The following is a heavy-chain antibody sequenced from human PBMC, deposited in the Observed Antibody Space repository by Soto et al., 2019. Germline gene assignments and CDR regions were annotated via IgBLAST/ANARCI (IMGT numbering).Heavy chain of an antibody. CDR2: IWYDGSNK. D-gene: IGHD2-2*01. CDR1: GFTFSSYG. Sequence: QVQLVESGGGVVQPGRSLRLSCAASGFTFSSYGMHWVRQAPGKGLEWVAVIWYDGSNKYYADSVKGRFTISRDNSKNPLYLQMNSLRAEDTAVYYCARAPYCSSTSCQKYYYYYYYMDVWGKGTTVTVSS. J-gene: IGHJ6*03. CDR3: ARAPYCSSTSCQKYYYYYYYMDV. V-gene: IGHV3-33*01.